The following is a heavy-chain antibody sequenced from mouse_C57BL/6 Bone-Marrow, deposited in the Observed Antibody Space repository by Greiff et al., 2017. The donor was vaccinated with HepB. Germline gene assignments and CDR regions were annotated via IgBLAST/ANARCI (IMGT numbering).Heavy chain of an antibody. V-gene: IGHV1-81*01. CDR2: IYPRSGNT. CDR1: GYTFTSYG. J-gene: IGHJ4*01. D-gene: IGHD2-4*01. Sequence: QVQLQQSGAELARPGASVKLSCKASGYTFTSYGISWVKQRTGQGLEWIGEIYPRSGNTYYNEKFKGKATLTADKSSSTAYMELRSLTSEDSAVYYCARRRGDYDPYAMDYWGQGTSVTVSS. CDR3: ARRRGDYDPYAMDY.